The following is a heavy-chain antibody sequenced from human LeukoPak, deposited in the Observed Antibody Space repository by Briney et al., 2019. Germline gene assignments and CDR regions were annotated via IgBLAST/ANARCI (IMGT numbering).Heavy chain of an antibody. Sequence: PGGSLRLSCAASGFTFSDYYMSWIRQAPGKGLEWVSTSGSGGTTYSADSVKGRFTISRDNSKNILYLQVNSLRAGDTAVYYCAKDYYYDSSGYYYGDAFDIWGQGTMVTVSS. V-gene: IGHV3-23*01. CDR3: AKDYYYDSSGYYYGDAFDI. CDR2: SGSGGTT. CDR1: GFTFSDYY. D-gene: IGHD3-22*01. J-gene: IGHJ3*02.